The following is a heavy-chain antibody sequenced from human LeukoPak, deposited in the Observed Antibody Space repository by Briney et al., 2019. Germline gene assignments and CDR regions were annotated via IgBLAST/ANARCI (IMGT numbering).Heavy chain of an antibody. V-gene: IGHV3-30*02. J-gene: IGHJ4*02. Sequence: GGSLRLSCAASGFTFSSYGMHWVRQAPGKGLEWVAFIRYDGSNKYYADSVKGRFTISRDNSKNTLYLQMNSLRAEDTAVYYCAKVTRIAARLPVFDYWGQGTLVTVSS. D-gene: IGHD6-6*01. CDR3: AKVTRIAARLPVFDY. CDR2: IRYDGSNK. CDR1: GFTFSSYG.